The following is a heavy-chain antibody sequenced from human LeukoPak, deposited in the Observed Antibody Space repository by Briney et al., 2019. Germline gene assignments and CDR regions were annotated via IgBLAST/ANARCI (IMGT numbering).Heavy chain of an antibody. D-gene: IGHD3-10*01. CDR2: INHSGST. V-gene: IGHV4-34*01. Sequence: SETLSLTCAVYGGSFSGYSWSWIRQPPGKGLEWIGEINHSGSTKYNPSLKSRVTISADTSKKQFSLRLTSVTAADTAVYYCARAVGGDGSGSLWGPGTLVTVSS. CDR3: ARAVGGDGSGSL. J-gene: IGHJ4*02. CDR1: GGSFSGYS.